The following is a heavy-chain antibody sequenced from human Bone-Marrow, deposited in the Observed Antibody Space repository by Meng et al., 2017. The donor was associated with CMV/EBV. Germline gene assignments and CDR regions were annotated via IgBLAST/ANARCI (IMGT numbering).Heavy chain of an antibody. V-gene: IGHV3-30-3*01. D-gene: IGHD3-3*01. CDR1: GFIFSSYA. CDR3: ARAPDFWSGYLDY. J-gene: IGHJ4*02. CDR2: ISYDGSNK. Sequence: GESLKISCAASGFIFSSYAMHWVRQAPGKGLEWVAVISYDGSNKYYADSVKGRFTISRDNSKNTLYLQMNSLRAEDTAVYYCARAPDFWSGYLDYWGQGTLVTVSS.